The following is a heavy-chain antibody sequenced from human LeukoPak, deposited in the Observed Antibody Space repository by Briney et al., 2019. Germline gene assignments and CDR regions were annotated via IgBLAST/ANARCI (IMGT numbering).Heavy chain of an antibody. D-gene: IGHD1-26*01. J-gene: IGHJ4*02. Sequence: SETLSLTCTVSGGSISSSSYYWGWIRQPPGKGLEWIGSIYYSGSTYYNPSLKSRVTISVDTSKNQFSLKLSSVTAADTAVYYCATSPPSEWELLRFGNSFDHWGQGTLVTVSS. CDR2: IYYSGST. CDR1: GGSISSSSYY. CDR3: ATSPPSEWELLRFGNSFDH. V-gene: IGHV4-39*07.